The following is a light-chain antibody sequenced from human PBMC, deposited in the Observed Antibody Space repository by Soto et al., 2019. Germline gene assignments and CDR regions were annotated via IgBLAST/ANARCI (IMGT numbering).Light chain of an antibody. J-gene: IGKJ1*01. CDR3: QHYDISSWT. V-gene: IGKV3-20*01. Sequence: ELVLTQSPGTLSLSPRERATLSCRASRGVSSGYLAWYQQKPGQAPRPLIYAASNRATGIPGRFSGSGFGTDFTLTISRLEPEDFAVYYCQHYDISSWTFGQGTKVEI. CDR2: AAS. CDR1: RGVSSGY.